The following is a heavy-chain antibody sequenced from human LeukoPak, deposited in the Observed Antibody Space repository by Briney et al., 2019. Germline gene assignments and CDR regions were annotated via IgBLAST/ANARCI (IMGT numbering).Heavy chain of an antibody. CDR1: GGTFSSYA. CDR2: IIPIFGTA. Sequence: SVKVSCKASGGTFSSYAISWVRQAPGQGLEWMGGIIPIFGTANYAQKFQGRVTITADESTSTAYMELSSLRSEDTAVYYCAREVQYYYGSGGYYYDYWGQGTLVTVSS. V-gene: IGHV1-69*01. CDR3: AREVQYYYGSGGYYYDY. D-gene: IGHD3-10*01. J-gene: IGHJ4*02.